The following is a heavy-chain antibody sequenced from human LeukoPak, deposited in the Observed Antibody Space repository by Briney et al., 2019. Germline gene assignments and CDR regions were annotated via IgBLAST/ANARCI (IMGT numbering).Heavy chain of an antibody. CDR3: ARGYSGSPPVGY. J-gene: IGHJ4*02. Sequence: PSETLSLTCAVYGGSFSGYYWSWIRQPPGKGLEWIGEINHSGSTNYNPSLKSRVTISVDTSKNQFSLKLSSVTAADTAVYYCARGYSGSPPVGYWGRGTLVTVSS. CDR1: GGSFSGYY. V-gene: IGHV4-34*01. CDR2: INHSGST. D-gene: IGHD6-6*01.